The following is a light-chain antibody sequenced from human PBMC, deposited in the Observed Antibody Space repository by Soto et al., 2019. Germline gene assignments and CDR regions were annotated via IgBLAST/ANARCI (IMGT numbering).Light chain of an antibody. V-gene: IGKV3-15*01. CDR3: QEYNTWPWT. CDR2: GAS. J-gene: IGKJ1*01. Sequence: ETVTTQSPATLSVSPGERATLSCRTSQSVNSNLAWYQQKLGQAPRVLIYGASTRATGIPDRFSGSGSGTEFILTISSLQSEDFAVYYCQEYNTWPWTFGQGTKVDIK. CDR1: QSVNSN.